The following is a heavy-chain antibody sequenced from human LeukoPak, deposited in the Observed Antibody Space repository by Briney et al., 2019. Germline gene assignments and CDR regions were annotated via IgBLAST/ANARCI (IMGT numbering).Heavy chain of an antibody. CDR1: GGSISSYY. CDR2: IYTSGST. V-gene: IGHV4-4*07. Sequence: PSETLSLTCTVSGGSISSYYWSWIRQPAGKGLEWIGRIYTSGSTNYNPSLKSRVTISVDTSKNQFSLKLSSVTAADTAVYYCARGPPGSPVHGGWPAYYYMDVWGKGTTVTVSS. CDR3: ARGPPGSPVHGGWPAYYYMDV. J-gene: IGHJ6*03. D-gene: IGHD2-15*01.